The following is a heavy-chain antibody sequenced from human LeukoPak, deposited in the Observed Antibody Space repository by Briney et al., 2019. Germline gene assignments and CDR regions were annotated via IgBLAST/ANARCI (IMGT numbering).Heavy chain of an antibody. D-gene: IGHD2-15*01. CDR1: GFTFSSYW. Sequence: GGSLRLSCAASGFTFSSYWMSWVRQAPGKGLEWVADIKQDGSEKYYVDSVKGRFTISRDNAKNSLYLQMNSMRAEDTAVYYCARDRRSPRPYDAFDIWGQGTMVTVSS. V-gene: IGHV3-7*01. CDR3: ARDRRSPRPYDAFDI. CDR2: IKQDGSEK. J-gene: IGHJ3*02.